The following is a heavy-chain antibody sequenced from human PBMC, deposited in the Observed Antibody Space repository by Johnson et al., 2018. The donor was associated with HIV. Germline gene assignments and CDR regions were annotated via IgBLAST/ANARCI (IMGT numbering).Heavy chain of an antibody. V-gene: IGHV3-30*04. CDR1: GFIFSSYA. Sequence: QVQLVESGGGVVQPGRSLRLSCAASGFIFSSYAMHWVRQAPGKGLEWVAGISYDGSNKYYGDSVKGRFTISRDNAKNSLYLQMNSLRAEDTAVYYCARDAKYYYDSSGYYYEHDAFDIWGQGTMVTVSS. J-gene: IGHJ3*02. CDR2: ISYDGSNK. D-gene: IGHD3-22*01. CDR3: ARDAKYYYDSSGYYYEHDAFDI.